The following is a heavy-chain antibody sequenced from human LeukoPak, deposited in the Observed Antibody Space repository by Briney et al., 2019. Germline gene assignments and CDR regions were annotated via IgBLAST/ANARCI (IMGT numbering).Heavy chain of an antibody. CDR2: ISAYNGNT. J-gene: IGHJ6*02. D-gene: IGHD2-2*01. V-gene: IGHV1-18*01. Sequence: ASVKVSCKASGYTFTSYGISWVRQAPGQGLEWMGWISAYNGNTNYAQKLQGRATMTTDTSTSTAYMELRSLRSDDTAVYYCAREGYQLDYYYYYGMDVWGQGTTVTVSS. CDR1: GYTFTSYG. CDR3: AREGYQLDYYYYYGMDV.